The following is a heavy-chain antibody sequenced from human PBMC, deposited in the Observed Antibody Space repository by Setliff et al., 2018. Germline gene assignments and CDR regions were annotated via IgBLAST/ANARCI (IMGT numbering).Heavy chain of an antibody. D-gene: IGHD6-19*01. V-gene: IGHV4-34*01. Sequence: PSETLSLTCAVYGGSFSGYFWSWIRQSPGRGLEWIGEINDRGSTHYNPSLKSRVTISVDTSKNQFSLKLDSVIVADTAVYYCASNPFNSGPPYYFDYWGQGTLVTVSS. J-gene: IGHJ4*02. CDR1: GGSFSGYF. CDR2: INDRGST. CDR3: ASNPFNSGPPYYFDY.